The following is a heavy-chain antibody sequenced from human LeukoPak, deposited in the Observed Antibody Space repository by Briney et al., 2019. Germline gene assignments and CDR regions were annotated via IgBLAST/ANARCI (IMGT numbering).Heavy chain of an antibody. V-gene: IGHV3-23*01. CDR1: GFPFRTYA. CDR2: IGGDGANT. J-gene: IGHJ4*02. D-gene: IGHD3-3*01. CDR3: AKDGRSGFYPGVVH. Sequence: GGSLRFSCVAAGFPFRTYAMTRVRQAPGKGLEWVSAIGGDGANTYYADSVKGRFTISRDNSNNTLYLHMNSLRADDTAIYYCAKDGRSGFYPGVVHWGRGTLVTVSS.